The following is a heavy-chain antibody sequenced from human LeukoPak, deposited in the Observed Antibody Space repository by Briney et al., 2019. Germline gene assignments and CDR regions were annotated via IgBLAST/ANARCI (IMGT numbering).Heavy chain of an antibody. D-gene: IGHD3-10*01. V-gene: IGHV3-20*04. CDR1: GFAFDDYG. J-gene: IGHJ4*02. CDR2: INWNGGST. Sequence: GGSLRLSCAASGFAFDDYGMSWVRQAPGKGLEWVSGINWNGGSTGYADSVKGRFTISRDNAKNSLYLQMNSLRAEDTALYYCARDSYGSGRSTLDYWGQGTLVTVSS. CDR3: ARDSYGSGRSTLDY.